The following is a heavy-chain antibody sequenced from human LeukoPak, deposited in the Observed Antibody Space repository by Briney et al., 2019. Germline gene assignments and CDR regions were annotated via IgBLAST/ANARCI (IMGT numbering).Heavy chain of an antibody. J-gene: IGHJ4*02. V-gene: IGHV3-74*01. CDR1: GLTFSNHW. Sequence: GGSLRLSCAASGLTFSNHWMHWVRQAPGKGLVWVSRIDGDGSGTSYADSVKGRFTISRDNAKNTSYMQMDSLRAEDSAVYYCATVFDYWGQGTLVTVSS. CDR3: ATVFDY. CDR2: IDGDGSGT. D-gene: IGHD4-17*01.